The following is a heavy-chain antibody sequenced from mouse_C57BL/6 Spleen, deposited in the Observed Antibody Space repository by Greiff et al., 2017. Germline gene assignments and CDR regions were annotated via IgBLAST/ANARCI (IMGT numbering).Heavy chain of an antibody. CDR1: GYTFTSYW. Sequence: QVQLQQPGAELVKPGASVKLSCKASGYTFTSYWMQWVKQRPGQGLEWIGEIDPSDSYTTSNQKFKGKATWTVDTSSSTAYMQLSSLTSEDSAVYYCARRGDYGSSLENYWGQGTTLTVSS. CDR2: IDPSDSYT. D-gene: IGHD1-1*01. V-gene: IGHV1-50*01. J-gene: IGHJ2*01. CDR3: ARRGDYGSSLENY.